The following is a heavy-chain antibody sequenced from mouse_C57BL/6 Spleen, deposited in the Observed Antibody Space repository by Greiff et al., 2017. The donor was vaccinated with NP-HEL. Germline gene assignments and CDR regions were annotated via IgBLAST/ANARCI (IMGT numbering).Heavy chain of an antibody. Sequence: QVHVKQSGAELARPGASVKLSCKASGYTFTSYGISWVKQRTGQGLEWIGEIYPRSGNTYYNEKFKGKATLTADKSSSTAYMELRSLTSEDSAVYFCARYSSGYDWYFDVWGTGTTVTVAS. J-gene: IGHJ1*03. D-gene: IGHD3-2*02. CDR3: ARYSSGYDWYFDV. CDR2: IYPRSGNT. V-gene: IGHV1-81*01. CDR1: GYTFTSYG.